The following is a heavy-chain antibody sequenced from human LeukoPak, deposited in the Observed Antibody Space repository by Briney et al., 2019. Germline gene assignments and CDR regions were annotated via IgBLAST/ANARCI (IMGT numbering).Heavy chain of an antibody. CDR2: INTSGST. CDR1: GGSISSDNYY. D-gene: IGHD6-13*01. CDR3: ARAWDSSSWSPYYYYYMDV. J-gene: IGHJ6*03. V-gene: IGHV4-61*02. Sequence: SETLSLTCTVSGGSISSDNYYWSWIRQPAGKGLEWIGRINTSGSTNYNPSLKSRVTISVDTSKNQFSLQLNSVTPEDTAVYYCARAWDSSSWSPYYYYYMDVWGKGTTVTVSS.